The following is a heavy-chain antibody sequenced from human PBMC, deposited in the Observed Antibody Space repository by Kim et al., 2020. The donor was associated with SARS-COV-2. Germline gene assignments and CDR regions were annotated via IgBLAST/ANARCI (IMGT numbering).Heavy chain of an antibody. CDR1: GFTFSSYA. J-gene: IGHJ4*02. CDR3: AKDDWGYSSGWGDFYFDY. Sequence: GGSLRLSCAASGFTFSSYAMSWVRQAPGKGLEWVSAISGSGGSTYYADSVKGRFTISRDNSKNTLYLQMNSLRAEDTAVYYCAKDDWGYSSGWGDFYFDYWGQGTLVTVSS. V-gene: IGHV3-23*01. D-gene: IGHD6-19*01. CDR2: ISGSGGST.